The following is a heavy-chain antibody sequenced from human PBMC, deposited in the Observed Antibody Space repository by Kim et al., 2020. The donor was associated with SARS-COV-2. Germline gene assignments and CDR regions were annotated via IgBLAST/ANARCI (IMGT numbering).Heavy chain of an antibody. Sequence: VKGRFTISRDDSKSIAYLQMNSLKTDDTAVYYCTRYYYDSSGYSDAFDIWGQGTMVTVSS. D-gene: IGHD3-22*01. J-gene: IGHJ3*02. CDR3: TRYYYDSSGYSDAFDI. V-gene: IGHV3-49*02.